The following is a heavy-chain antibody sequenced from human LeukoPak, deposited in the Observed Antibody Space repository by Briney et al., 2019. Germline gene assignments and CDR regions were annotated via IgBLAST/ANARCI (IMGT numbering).Heavy chain of an antibody. CDR3: ARDINYCTPTLCHRNWFDP. D-gene: IGHD2-8*01. J-gene: IGHJ5*02. Sequence: GGSLRLSCAASEFSLSSYSMDWFRQTPGKGLEWISYISSSGRTVYYADSVEGRFTVSRDNAKHALYLEMNDLRAEDSAVYYCARDINYCTPTLCHRNWFDPWGQGTLVTVSS. V-gene: IGHV3-48*01. CDR1: EFSLSSYS. CDR2: ISSSGRTV.